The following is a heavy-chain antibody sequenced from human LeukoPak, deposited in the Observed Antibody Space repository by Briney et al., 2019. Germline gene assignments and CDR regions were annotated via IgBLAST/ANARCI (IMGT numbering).Heavy chain of an antibody. J-gene: IGHJ5*02. Sequence: SVKVSCKAPGYTFTGYYMHWVRQAPGQGLEWMGGIIPIFGTANYAQKFQGRVTITADESTSTAYMELSSLRSEDTAVYYCARTPGYCSGGSCYGEYWFDPWGQGTLVTVSS. CDR1: GYTFTGYY. CDR3: ARTPGYCSGGSCYGEYWFDP. V-gene: IGHV1-69*13. CDR2: IIPIFGTA. D-gene: IGHD2-15*01.